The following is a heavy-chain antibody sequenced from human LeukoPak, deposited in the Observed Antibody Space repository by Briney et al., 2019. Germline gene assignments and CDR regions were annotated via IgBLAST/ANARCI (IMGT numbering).Heavy chain of an antibody. V-gene: IGHV3-48*02. Sequence: PGGSLRLSCATSGFTFSAYSMIWVRQTPGKGLECLSYITSSSDSIHYADSVRGRFTVSRDNAKNSLYLQMNSLRDEDTAVYYCGRDPGYSRPSSYGYFDHWGQGTLATVSS. CDR2: ITSSSDSI. CDR1: GFTFSAYS. CDR3: GRDPGYSRPSSYGYFDH. D-gene: IGHD1-26*01. J-gene: IGHJ4*02.